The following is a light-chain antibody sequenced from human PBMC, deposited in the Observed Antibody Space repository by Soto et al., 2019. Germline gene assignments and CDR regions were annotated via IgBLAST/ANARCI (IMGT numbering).Light chain of an antibody. CDR1: SSDIGAYNF. J-gene: IGLJ1*01. Sequence: QSALTQPASVSGSPGQSITISCTGTSSDIGAYNFVSWYQQFPGKAPKLMIYEVSNRPSGISNRFSGSKSGNTASLTISGLQAEDEADYYCSSYRSGSTPYVFGTGTKLTVL. V-gene: IGLV2-14*01. CDR2: EVS. CDR3: SSYRSGSTPYV.